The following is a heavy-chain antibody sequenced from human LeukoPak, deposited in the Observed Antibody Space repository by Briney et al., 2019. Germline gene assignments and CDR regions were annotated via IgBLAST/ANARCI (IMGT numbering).Heavy chain of an antibody. V-gene: IGHV1-69*04. D-gene: IGHD1-26*01. Sequence: GASVKVSCKASGGTFSSYAISWVRQAPGQGLEWMGRITPILGIANYAQKFQGRVTITADKSTSTAYMELSSLRSEDTAVYYCAREEWELLLYFDYWGQGTLVTVSS. CDR3: AREEWELLLYFDY. CDR1: GGTFSSYA. CDR2: ITPILGIA. J-gene: IGHJ4*02.